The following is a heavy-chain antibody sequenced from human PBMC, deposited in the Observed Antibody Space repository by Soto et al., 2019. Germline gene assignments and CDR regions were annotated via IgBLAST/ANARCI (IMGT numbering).Heavy chain of an antibody. V-gene: IGHV3-23*01. CDR3: AKSEQLYYYYYGMDV. CDR2: ISGSGGST. J-gene: IGHJ6*02. CDR1: GFTFSSYA. D-gene: IGHD6-13*01. Sequence: PVGSLRLSCAASGFTFSSYAMSWVRQAPGKGLEWVSAISGSGGSTYYADSVKGRFTISRDNSKNTLYLQMNSLRAEDTAVYYCAKSEQLYYYYYGMDVWGQGTTVTVSS.